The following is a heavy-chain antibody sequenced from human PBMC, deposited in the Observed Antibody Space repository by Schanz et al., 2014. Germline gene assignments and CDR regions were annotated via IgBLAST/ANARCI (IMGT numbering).Heavy chain of an antibody. Sequence: VQLVESGGGLVQPGGSLRLSCAASGFTFSDSWMHWVRQVPGKGLEWVAVVCYDGRKKYYADSVKGRFTTSRDNSKNTLSLQMNSLRAEDTAVYYCAREEGYGYGPGAFDIWGQGTMVTVSS. CDR2: VCYDGRKK. V-gene: IGHV3-30*03. J-gene: IGHJ3*02. D-gene: IGHD5-18*01. CDR1: GFTFSDSW. CDR3: AREEGYGYGPGAFDI.